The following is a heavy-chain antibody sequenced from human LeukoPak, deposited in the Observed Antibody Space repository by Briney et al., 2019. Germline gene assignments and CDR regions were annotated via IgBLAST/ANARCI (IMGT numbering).Heavy chain of an antibody. D-gene: IGHD1-7*01. CDR2: IYTGGNT. CDR1: EFTVSTYC. V-gene: IGHV3-66*01. Sequence: GGSLRLSCAASEFTVSTYCMTWVRQAPGKGLEWVSLIYTGGNTYYADSVKDRFTISRDISRNTLYLQMNSLRADDTAVYYCASCRWHYHYFQSWGQGTLVTVSS. CDR3: ASCRWHYHYFQS. J-gene: IGHJ4*02.